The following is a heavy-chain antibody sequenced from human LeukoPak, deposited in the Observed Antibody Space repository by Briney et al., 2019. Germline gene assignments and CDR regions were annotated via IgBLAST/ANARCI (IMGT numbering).Heavy chain of an antibody. J-gene: IGHJ4*02. CDR2: IYGGGST. CDR1: GFTVSSNY. Sequence: GGSLRLSCAASGFTVSSNYMSWVRQAPGKGLEWVSVIYGGGSTYYADSVKGRFTISRDNSKNTLYLQMNSLRAEDTAVYYCARLEMATIIDPPLDYWGQGTLVTVSS. CDR3: ARLEMATIIDPPLDY. V-gene: IGHV3-66*01. D-gene: IGHD5-24*01.